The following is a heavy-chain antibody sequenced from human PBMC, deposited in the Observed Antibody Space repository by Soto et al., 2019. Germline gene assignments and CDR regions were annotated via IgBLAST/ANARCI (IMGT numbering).Heavy chain of an antibody. Sequence: QVQLVESGGGVVQPGRSVRLSCAASGFTFSSYAMHWVRQAPGTGLEWVAIISYDGRDKNYPDSVKGRFTISRDNSKNTLYLQMNSLRAEDTAVYYCARSAGGSYPQYDYWGQGTLVTVSS. CDR2: ISYDGRDK. CDR3: ARSAGGSYPQYDY. V-gene: IGHV3-30*04. CDR1: GFTFSSYA. D-gene: IGHD1-26*01. J-gene: IGHJ4*02.